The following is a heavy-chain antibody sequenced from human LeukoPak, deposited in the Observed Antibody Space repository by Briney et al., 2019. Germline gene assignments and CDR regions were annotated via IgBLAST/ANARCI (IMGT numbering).Heavy chain of an antibody. CDR3: ATEAVSLVSSGYRNFDY. V-gene: IGHV1-24*01. CDR1: GYTVTEVS. D-gene: IGHD6-25*01. Sequence: ASVKVSSKVSGYTVTEVSMQWVRQAPGKGLEWMGGFDPEEGEIVYAQKFQGRITMTEDTSTDTAYMDLSSLRPEDTAIYYCATEAVSLVSSGYRNFDYWGQGTLVTVSS. CDR2: FDPEEGEI. J-gene: IGHJ4*02.